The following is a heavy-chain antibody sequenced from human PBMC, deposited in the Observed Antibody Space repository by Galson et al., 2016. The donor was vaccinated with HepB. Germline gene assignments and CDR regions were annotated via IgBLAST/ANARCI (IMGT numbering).Heavy chain of an antibody. CDR3: AKDQSEYSYGPYYYAMDV. Sequence: SLRLSCAASGFTFSSDCMTWVRQTPGKGLEWVSAISTGGDNRYYADSVKGRFTISRDNSKSTLFLNMNSLRLEDTAVYYGAKDQSEYSYGPYYYAMDVWGQGTTVTVSS. CDR2: ISTGGDNR. CDR1: GFTFSSDC. J-gene: IGHJ6*02. V-gene: IGHV3-23*01. D-gene: IGHD5-18*01.